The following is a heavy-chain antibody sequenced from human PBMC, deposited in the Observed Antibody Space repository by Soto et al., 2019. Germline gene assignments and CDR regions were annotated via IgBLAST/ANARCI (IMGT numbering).Heavy chain of an antibody. J-gene: IGHJ6*03. V-gene: IGHV5-51*03. CDR3: VRFVSGYDWGLYCMDV. D-gene: IGHD5-12*01. CDR1: GYFFSNYW. Sequence: VQLVQSGAEVKKPGESLKISCKGSGYFFSNYWIGWVRQMPGKGLEWMGAVQPLDSDTRDSPSLQGQVTISADNSISTAYLQWSSLRASDTAMYYCVRFVSGYDWGLYCMDVWGKGTTVTVSS. CDR2: VQPLDSDT.